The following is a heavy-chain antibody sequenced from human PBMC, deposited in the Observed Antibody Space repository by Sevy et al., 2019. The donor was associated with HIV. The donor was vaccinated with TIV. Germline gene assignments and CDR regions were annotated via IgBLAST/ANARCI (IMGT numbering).Heavy chain of an antibody. J-gene: IGHJ4*02. CDR3: AKLASCDGDCYYFDF. Sequence: ASVKVSCKASGYTFTDYDITWVRQVTGQGLELVGWMNPNSGHTAYTENFQGRVSTTRDTSISTAYMELSSLRSEDTAVYYCAKLASCDGDCYYFDFWGQGTLVTVSS. V-gene: IGHV1-8*01. D-gene: IGHD2-21*02. CDR2: MNPNSGHT. CDR1: GYTFTDYD.